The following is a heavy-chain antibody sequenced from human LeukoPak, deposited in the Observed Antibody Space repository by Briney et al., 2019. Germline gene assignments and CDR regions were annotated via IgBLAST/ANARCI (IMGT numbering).Heavy chain of an antibody. Sequence: SETLSLTCTVSGGSISSYYWSWIRQPPGKGLEWIGYIYYSGSTDYNPSLKSRVTTSVDTSKNQFSLKLSSVTAADTAVYYCARHGGSGSYYNVGLNYYYYGMDVWGQGTTVTVSS. D-gene: IGHD3-10*01. V-gene: IGHV4-59*08. CDR3: ARHGGSGSYYNVGLNYYYYGMDV. CDR2: IYYSGST. J-gene: IGHJ6*02. CDR1: GGSISSYY.